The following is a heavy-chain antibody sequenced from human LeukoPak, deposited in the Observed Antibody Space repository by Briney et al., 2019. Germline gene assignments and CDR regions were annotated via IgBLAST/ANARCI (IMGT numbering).Heavy chain of an antibody. D-gene: IGHD1-1*01. CDR2: ISAYNGNT. CDR3: ARGHDLTSLYYFDY. Sequence: ASAKVSCKASGYTFTSYGISWVRQAPGQGLEWMGWISAYNGNTNYAQKLQGRVTMTTDTSTSTAYMELRSLGSDDTAVYYCARGHDLTSLYYFDYWGQGTLVTVSS. CDR1: GYTFTSYG. V-gene: IGHV1-18*01. J-gene: IGHJ4*02.